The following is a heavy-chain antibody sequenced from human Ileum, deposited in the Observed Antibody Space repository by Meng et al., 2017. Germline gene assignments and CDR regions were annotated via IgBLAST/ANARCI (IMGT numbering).Heavy chain of an antibody. CDR3: ARGDPTTPNWLDP. CDR1: VYIFVAYA. Sequence: QGQTVQAGGEVKKSGASVRLSSATSVYIFVAYAMHWVCQSPGQRLEWMGLIHTGNGNTKYSQKFQDRVNFTRDTSATTVYMELTNLTSEDTAVYYCARGDPTTPNWLDPWGQGSLVTVSS. V-gene: IGHV1-3*04. D-gene: IGHD1-26*01. CDR2: IHTGNGNT. J-gene: IGHJ5*02.